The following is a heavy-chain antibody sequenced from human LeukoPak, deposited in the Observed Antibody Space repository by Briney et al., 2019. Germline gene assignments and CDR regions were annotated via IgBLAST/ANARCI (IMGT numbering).Heavy chain of an antibody. CDR3: TTLTVANDFDY. CDR2: ISSSGTTT. D-gene: IGHD5-12*01. V-gene: IGHV3-48*03. CDR1: GFTFSTYA. J-gene: IGHJ4*02. Sequence: PGGSLRLSCAASGFTFSTYAITWVRQAPGKGLEWISDISSSGTTTYYADSVKGRFTISRDNAKNSLYLQMNSLRAEDTAVYYCTTLTVANDFDYWGQGTLVTVSS.